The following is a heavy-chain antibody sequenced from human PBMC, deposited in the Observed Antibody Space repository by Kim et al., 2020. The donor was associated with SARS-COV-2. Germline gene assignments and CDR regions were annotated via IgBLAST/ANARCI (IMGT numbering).Heavy chain of an antibody. CDR1: GFTFSSYS. CDR3: ARVYHSWYLDYYYGMDV. V-gene: IGHV3-21*01. CDR2: ISSSSSYI. D-gene: IGHD6-13*01. J-gene: IGHJ6*02. Sequence: GGSLRLSCAASGFTFSSYSMNWVRQAPGKGLEWVSSISSSSSYIYYADSVKGRFTISRDNAKNSLYLQMNSLRAEDTAVYYCARVYHSWYLDYYYGMDVWGQGTTVTVSS.